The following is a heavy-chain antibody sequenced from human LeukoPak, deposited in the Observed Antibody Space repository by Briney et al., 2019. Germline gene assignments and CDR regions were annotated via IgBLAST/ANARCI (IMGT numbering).Heavy chain of an antibody. CDR3: TIWFGELLHRALTDY. V-gene: IGHV1-46*03. J-gene: IGHJ4*02. Sequence: ASVKVSCMASGYTLTSYYMHWVRQAPGQGLEWMGIINPSGGSTSYAQKFLGRVTMTRDTSTSTVYMELSSLRSEDTAVYYCTIWFGELLHRALTDYWGQGTLVTVSS. CDR2: INPSGGST. CDR1: GYTLTSYY. D-gene: IGHD3-10*01.